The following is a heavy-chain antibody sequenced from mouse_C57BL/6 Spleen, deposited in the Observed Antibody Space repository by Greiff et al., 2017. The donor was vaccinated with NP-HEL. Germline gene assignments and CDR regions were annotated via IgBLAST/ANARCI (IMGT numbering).Heavy chain of an antibody. CDR3: ARSSSYAMDD. Sequence: VQLQQSGAELARPGASVKMSCKASGYTFTSYTMHWVKQRPGQGLEWIGYINPSSGYTKYNQKFKDKATLTADKSSSTAYMQLSSLTSEDSAVYYCARSSSYAMDDWGQGTSVTVSS. V-gene: IGHV1-4*01. J-gene: IGHJ4*01. CDR1: GYTFTSYT. CDR2: INPSSGYT.